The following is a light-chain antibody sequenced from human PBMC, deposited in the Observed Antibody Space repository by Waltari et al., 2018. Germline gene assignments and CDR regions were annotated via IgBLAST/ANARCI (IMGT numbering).Light chain of an antibody. CDR2: SAS. Sequence: DIQLTQSPSFLSASVRDRVTITCRASQGISNYLAWYQQKPGKAPKLLLYSASTLQSGVPSRFSGSGSGIEFSLTISSLQPEDLATYYCQQLNSYPLTFGGGTKVEIK. CDR3: QQLNSYPLT. J-gene: IGKJ4*01. CDR1: QGISNY. V-gene: IGKV1-9*01.